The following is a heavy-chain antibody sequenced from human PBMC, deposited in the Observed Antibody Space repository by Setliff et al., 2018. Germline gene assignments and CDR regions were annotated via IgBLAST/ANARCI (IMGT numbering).Heavy chain of an antibody. CDR3: VHNADFIGTFNT. J-gene: IGHJ3*01. V-gene: IGHV3-15*01. D-gene: IGHD2-8*01. CDR1: GLRFSDAW. Sequence: GESLSLSCAVSGLRFSDAWVSWVRQAPGKGLEWAGRIKSYGSGGTIDYAAPVEGRFTISRDDSKNTVYLQMSSLKIEDTAVYYCVHNADFIGTFNTWGQGTMVTVSS. CDR2: IKSYGSGGTI.